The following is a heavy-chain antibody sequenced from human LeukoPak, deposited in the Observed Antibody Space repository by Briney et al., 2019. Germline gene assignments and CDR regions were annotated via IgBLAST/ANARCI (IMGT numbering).Heavy chain of an antibody. D-gene: IGHD3-10*01. CDR3: ARDRGFGEPYYYYGMDV. CDR2: ISGSGGST. V-gene: IGHV3-23*01. CDR1: GFTFSSYA. Sequence: GGSLRLSCAASGFTFSSYAMSWVRQAPGKGLEWVSAISGSGGSTYYADSVKGRFTISRDNSKNTLYLQMNSLRAEDTAVYYCARDRGFGEPYYYYGMDVWGQGTTVTVSS. J-gene: IGHJ6*02.